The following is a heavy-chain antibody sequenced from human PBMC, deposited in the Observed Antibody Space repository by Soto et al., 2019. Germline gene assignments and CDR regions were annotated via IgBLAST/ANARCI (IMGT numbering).Heavy chain of an antibody. CDR2: IYYSGST. V-gene: IGHV4-59*08. CDR1: GGSISSYY. CDR3: ARRYGYYFDY. D-gene: IGHD4-17*01. J-gene: IGHJ4*02. Sequence: PSETLSLTCTVSGGSISSYYWSWIRQPPGKGLGWIGYIYYSGSTNYNPSLKSRVTISVDTSKNQLSLKLSSVTAADTAVYYCARRYGYYFDYWGQGTLVTVSS.